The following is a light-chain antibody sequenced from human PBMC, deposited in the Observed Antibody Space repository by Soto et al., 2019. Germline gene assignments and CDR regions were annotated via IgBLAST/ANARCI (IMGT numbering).Light chain of an antibody. CDR3: QQRSDWPLT. V-gene: IGKV3-11*01. Sequence: EIVLTQSPATLSLSPGERATFSCRASQSLSTYLAWYQQKPGQAPRLLIYDASNRATGIPARFSGSGSGTDFTLTINSLEPEDFAVYYCQQRSDWPLTFGGGTKVEIK. J-gene: IGKJ4*01. CDR2: DAS. CDR1: QSLSTY.